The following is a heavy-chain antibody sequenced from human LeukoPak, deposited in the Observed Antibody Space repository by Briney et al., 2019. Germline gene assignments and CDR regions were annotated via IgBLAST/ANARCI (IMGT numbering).Heavy chain of an antibody. CDR1: GGTFSSYA. J-gene: IGHJ3*02. CDR3: AKTYPIDAFDI. CDR2: IIPIFGTA. V-gene: IGHV1-69*01. Sequence: SVKVSCKASGGTFSSYAISWVRQAPGQGLDWMGGIIPIFGTANYAQKFQGRVTITADESTSTAYMELSSLRSEDTAVYYCAKTYPIDAFDIWGQGTMVTVSS.